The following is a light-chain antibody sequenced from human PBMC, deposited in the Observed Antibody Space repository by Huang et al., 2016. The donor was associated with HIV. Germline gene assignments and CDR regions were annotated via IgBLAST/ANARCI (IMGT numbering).Light chain of an antibody. CDR1: QSVSSD. CDR2: GAS. Sequence: EIVMTQSPATLSVSPGERITLSCRASQSVSSDLAWYQQKPGQAPRLLISGASTRATGIPARFSGSGSGTEFTLTISSLQSEDFAVYYCQQHYSSPWTFGQGTKVEIK. J-gene: IGKJ1*01. CDR3: QQHYSSPWT. V-gene: IGKV3-15*01.